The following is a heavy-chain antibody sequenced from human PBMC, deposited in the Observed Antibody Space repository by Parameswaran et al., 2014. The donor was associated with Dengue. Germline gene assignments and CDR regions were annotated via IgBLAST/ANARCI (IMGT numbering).Heavy chain of an antibody. V-gene: IGHV1-46*01. D-gene: IGHD1-14*01. J-gene: IGHJ6*02. Sequence: WVRQAPGQGLEWMGIINPSGGSTSYAQKFQGRVTMTRDTSTSTVYMELSSLRSEDTAVYYCAKDIRSGTVTYYYFYAMDVWGQGTTVTVSS. CDR2: INPSGGST. CDR3: AKDIRSGTVTYYYFYAMDV.